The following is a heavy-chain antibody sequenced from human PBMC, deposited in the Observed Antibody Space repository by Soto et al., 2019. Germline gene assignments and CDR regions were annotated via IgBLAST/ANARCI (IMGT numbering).Heavy chain of an antibody. V-gene: IGHV3-30*03. CDR2: ISYDGGLQ. CDR1: GFTFTSYG. CDR3: VSARGYGHASVPYS. D-gene: IGHD5-18*01. Sequence: QAHLVESGGGVVQPGRSLRLSCAASGFTFTSYGMHWVRQAPGTRLEWVAVISYDGGLQHYADSVKGRFTISRDNSKNMVVLQMNRLRAEDTAVYYCVSARGYGHASVPYSWGQGTLVSVSS. J-gene: IGHJ4*02.